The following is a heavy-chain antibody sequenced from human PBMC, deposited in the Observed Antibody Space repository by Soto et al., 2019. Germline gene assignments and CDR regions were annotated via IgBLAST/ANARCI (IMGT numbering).Heavy chain of an antibody. V-gene: IGHV1-2*04. J-gene: IGHJ6*02. CDR1: GYSFTDYH. Sequence: ASVKVSCKASGYSFTDYHIHWVRQAPGQGLEWLGRINPKSGGTSTAQKFQGWVTMSRDRSISTVYMELTRLRSDDTAVYFCARGHSTDCSNGVCSFFYNHEMDVWGQGTTVT. CDR3: ARGHSTDCSNGVCSFFYNHEMDV. D-gene: IGHD2-8*01. CDR2: INPKSGGT.